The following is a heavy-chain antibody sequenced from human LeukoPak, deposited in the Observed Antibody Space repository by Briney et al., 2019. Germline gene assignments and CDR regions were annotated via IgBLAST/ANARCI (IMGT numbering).Heavy chain of an antibody. V-gene: IGHV3-7*04. CDR1: GLTISKPW. Sequence: GGSLRLSCAVSGLTISKPWMSWVRQAPGKGLEWVANIDPDGSDIYYVDSVKGRFTVSRDNAKNSLYLQMNSLRVEDTGTYYCIRGSSSYWGQGTLVTV. J-gene: IGHJ4*02. CDR2: IDPDGSDI. CDR3: IRGSSSY.